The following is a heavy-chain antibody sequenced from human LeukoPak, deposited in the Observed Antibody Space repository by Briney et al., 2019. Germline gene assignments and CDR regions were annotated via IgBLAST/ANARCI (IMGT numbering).Heavy chain of an antibody. CDR2: ISWNSGSI. Sequence: GGSLGLSCAASGFTFDDYAMHWVRQAPGKGLEWVSGISWNSGSIGYADSVKGRFTISRDNAKNSLYLQMNSLRAEDTALYYCAKEGAANKGYYFDYWGQGTLVTVSS. CDR3: AKEGAANKGYYFDY. CDR1: GFTFDDYA. V-gene: IGHV3-9*01. J-gene: IGHJ4*02. D-gene: IGHD1-26*01.